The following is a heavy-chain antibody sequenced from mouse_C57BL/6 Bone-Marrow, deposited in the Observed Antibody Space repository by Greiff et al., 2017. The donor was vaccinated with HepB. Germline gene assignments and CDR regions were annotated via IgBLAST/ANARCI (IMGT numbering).Heavy chain of an antibody. CDR1: GFTFSSYA. Sequence: EVKLVESGGGLVKPGGSLKLSCAASGFTFSSYAMSWVRQTPEKRLEWVATISDGGSYTYYPDNVKGRFTISRDNAKNNLYLQMSHLKSEDTAMYYCARDPNYYGSSYVPHWYFDVWGTGTTVTVSS. V-gene: IGHV5-4*01. CDR2: ISDGGSYT. CDR3: ARDPNYYGSSYVPHWYFDV. D-gene: IGHD1-1*01. J-gene: IGHJ1*03.